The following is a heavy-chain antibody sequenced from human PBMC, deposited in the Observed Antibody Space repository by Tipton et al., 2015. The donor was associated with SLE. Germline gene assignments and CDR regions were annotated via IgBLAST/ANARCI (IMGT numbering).Heavy chain of an antibody. CDR3: ARWIPLTGINV. CDR1: GASITSSDW. D-gene: IGHD5-18*01. V-gene: IGHV4-4*02. CDR2: IHHRGST. J-gene: IGHJ6*02. Sequence: TLSLTCAVSGASITSSDWWSWVRQPPGKGLEYIGEIHHRGSTNYKSSLRGRVTISVDKSKNQFSLKLTSVTAADTAVYYCARWIPLTGINVWGQRATVTVSS.